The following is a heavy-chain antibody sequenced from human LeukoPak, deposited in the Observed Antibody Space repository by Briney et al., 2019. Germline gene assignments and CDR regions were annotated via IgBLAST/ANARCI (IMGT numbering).Heavy chain of an antibody. D-gene: IGHD3-9*01. CDR3: ARGVLRYFDWLLYVDWFDP. J-gene: IGHJ5*02. CDR1: GGSFSGYY. Sequence: SETLSLTCAVYGGSFSGYYWSWIRQPPGKGLEWIGEINHSGSTNYNPSLKSRVTISVDMSKNQFSLKLSSVTAADTAVYYCARGVLRYFDWLLYVDWFDPWGQGTLATVSS. V-gene: IGHV4-34*01. CDR2: INHSGST.